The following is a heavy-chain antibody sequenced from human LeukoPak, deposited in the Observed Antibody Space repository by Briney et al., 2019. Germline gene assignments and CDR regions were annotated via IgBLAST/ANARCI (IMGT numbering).Heavy chain of an antibody. Sequence: GGSLRLSCAASGFTFSSYAMSWVRQAPGKGLEWVSAISGSGGSTYYAGSVKGRFTISRDNSKNTLYLQMNSLRAEDTAVYYRANLYQSYSNNWFDPWGQGTLVTVSS. V-gene: IGHV3-23*01. CDR1: GFTFSSYA. CDR3: ANLYQSYSNNWFDP. J-gene: IGHJ5*02. CDR2: ISGSGGST. D-gene: IGHD3-10*01.